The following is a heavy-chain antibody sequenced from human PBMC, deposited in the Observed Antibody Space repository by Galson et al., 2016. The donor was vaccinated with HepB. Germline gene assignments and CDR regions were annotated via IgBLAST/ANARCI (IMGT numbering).Heavy chain of an antibody. CDR2: IYPDDSDT. V-gene: IGHV5-51*01. CDR3: ARRTRGVAGTGFDY. CDR1: TYSFNTYW. J-gene: IGHJ4*02. Sequence: QSGAEVKKPGESLKISCKGSTYSFNTYWIGRAPQLPGKGLEWMGIIYPDDSDTRYSPSFRGQVTISADKSITTAYLQWSSLKASDTAMYYCARRTRGVAGTGFDYWGQGTQVTVSS. D-gene: IGHD3/OR15-3a*01.